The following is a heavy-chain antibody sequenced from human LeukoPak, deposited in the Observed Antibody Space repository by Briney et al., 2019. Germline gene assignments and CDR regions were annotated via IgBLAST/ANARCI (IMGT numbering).Heavy chain of an antibody. CDR1: RGSISSPNYY. V-gene: IGHV4-39*07. J-gene: IGHJ3*01. CDR2: IFYSGTT. CDR3: ASLRKRGGAFDL. Sequence: SETLSLTCSVSRGSISSPNYYWGWIRQPPGKGLEWIGNIFYSGTTYYNPSLPSLKSRVTILIGTSKNQFSLRLRSVTAADTAVYYCASLRKRGGAFDLWGQGTVVSVSS.